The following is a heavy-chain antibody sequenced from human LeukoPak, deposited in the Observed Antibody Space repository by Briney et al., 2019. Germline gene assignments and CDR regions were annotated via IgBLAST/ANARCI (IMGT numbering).Heavy chain of an antibody. CDR2: INHLGST. CDR3: ASPATGNKDGFDY. Sequence: SETLSLTCGVYGGSSSGHYWTWIRQPPGKGLEWIGEINHLGSTDYNPPLKSRVTISVDTSKNHFSLKLRSVTAADTAVYYCASPATGNKDGFDYWGRGTLVTVSS. CDR1: GGSSSGHY. J-gene: IGHJ4*02. D-gene: IGHD6-13*01. V-gene: IGHV4-34*01.